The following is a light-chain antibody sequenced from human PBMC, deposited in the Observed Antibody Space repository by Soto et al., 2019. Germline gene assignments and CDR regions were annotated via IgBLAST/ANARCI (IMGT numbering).Light chain of an antibody. J-gene: IGKJ1*01. CDR3: QQHGYSPWT. V-gene: IGKV3-20*01. Sequence: EIVLTQSPGTLSLSPGERATLSCRASQSVSRSYLAWYQQKPGQAPRLLIFGATNRATGIPGRFSGNGSGTDFTLTISRLEPEDFAVYYCQQHGYSPWTFGQGTKVEIK. CDR2: GAT. CDR1: QSVSRSY.